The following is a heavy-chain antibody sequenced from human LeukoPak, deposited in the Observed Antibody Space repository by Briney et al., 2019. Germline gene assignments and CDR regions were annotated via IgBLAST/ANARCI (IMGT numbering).Heavy chain of an antibody. CDR2: ISRSGTFI. J-gene: IGHJ4*02. CDR3: AREGYCRGGTCNPLDN. CDR1: GFIFPNAW. D-gene: IGHD2-15*01. Sequence: PGGSLRLSCAASGFIFPNAWMHWVRQAPGKGLEWVSSISRSGTFIYYADSVKGRFTISRDNAKNSLYLQMSSLRAEDTAVYYCAREGYCRGGTCNPLDNWGQGTLVTVSS. V-gene: IGHV3-21*01.